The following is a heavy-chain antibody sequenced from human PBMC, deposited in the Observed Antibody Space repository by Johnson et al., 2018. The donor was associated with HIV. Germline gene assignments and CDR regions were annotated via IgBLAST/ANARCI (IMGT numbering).Heavy chain of an antibody. D-gene: IGHD2-21*01. CDR1: GFTFSSYG. Sequence: HVQLVESGGGVVQPGRSLRLSCAASGFTFSSYGMHWVRQAPGKGLEWVAVIWYDGSNKYYADSVKGRFTISRDNSKNTLYLQMNSLRAEDTAVYYCAKDRVVIAAHDAFDIWGQGTRVTVSS. J-gene: IGHJ3*02. CDR2: IWYDGSNK. V-gene: IGHV3-33*06. CDR3: AKDRVVIAAHDAFDI.